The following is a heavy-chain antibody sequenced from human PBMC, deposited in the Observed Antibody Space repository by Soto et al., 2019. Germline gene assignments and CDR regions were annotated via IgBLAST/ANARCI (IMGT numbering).Heavy chain of an antibody. Sequence: GGSLRLSCAASGFTFSSYAMHWVRQAPGKGLEWVAVISYDGSNKYYADSVKGRFTISSDNSKNTLYLQMNSLRAEDTAVYYCAREIKYCSSTSGYTDLDYWGQGPLGTVS. V-gene: IGHV3-30-3*01. D-gene: IGHD2-2*02. CDR3: AREIKYCSSTSGYTDLDY. J-gene: IGHJ4*02. CDR1: GFTFSSYA. CDR2: ISYDGSNK.